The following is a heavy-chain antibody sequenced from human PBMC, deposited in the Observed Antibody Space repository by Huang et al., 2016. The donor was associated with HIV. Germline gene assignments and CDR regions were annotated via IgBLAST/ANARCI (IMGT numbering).Heavy chain of an antibody. CDR3: ARDATKNPRGWFDP. D-gene: IGHD3-10*01. Sequence: QVHLQQWGAGLLKSAETLSLTCAVYGVSLCGYYWSWLRQTPGKGMAWIGEINHLGSTNGNPSLKSRVSISMDWSKKQFSLKLRSISDADTAVYFCARDATKNPRGWFDPWSQGTLVTVSS. J-gene: IGHJ5*02. CDR1: GVSLCGYY. V-gene: IGHV4-34*02. CDR2: INHLGST.